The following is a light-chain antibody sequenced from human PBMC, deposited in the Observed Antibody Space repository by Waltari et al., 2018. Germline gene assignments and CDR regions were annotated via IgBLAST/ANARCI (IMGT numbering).Light chain of an antibody. Sequence: QTALTPPPSVSGSHGKAITISCIGTSRELGGYNYVSWYQQHQGNAPKLMIYDVRNRPSGVSNRFAGSKSGNTDSLTISGLQADDEADYYCSTYITSSTLELFGGGTSLTVL. J-gene: IGLJ2*01. CDR2: DVR. CDR1: SRELGGYNY. V-gene: IGLV2-14*03. CDR3: STYITSSTLEL.